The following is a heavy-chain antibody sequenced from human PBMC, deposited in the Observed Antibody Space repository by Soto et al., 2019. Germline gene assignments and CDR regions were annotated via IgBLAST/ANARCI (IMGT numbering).Heavy chain of an antibody. Sequence: QVQLQESGPGLVKPSETLSLTCTVSGGSSITYYWSWIRQPPGKGLEWIGYIYYSGSTNYNPSLKRRVTISVDTSKNQFSLKLSSVTAADTAVYYCARGNYGGTGYYFDYWGQGTLVTVSS. D-gene: IGHD4-17*01. CDR1: GGSSITYY. V-gene: IGHV4-59*01. CDR3: ARGNYGGTGYYFDY. J-gene: IGHJ4*02. CDR2: IYYSGST.